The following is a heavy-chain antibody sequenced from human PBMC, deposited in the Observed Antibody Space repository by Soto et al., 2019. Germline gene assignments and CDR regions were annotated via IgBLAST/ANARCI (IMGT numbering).Heavy chain of an antibody. Sequence: EVQLVESGGGLVQPGRSLRLSCTASGFTFGDYAMSWFRQAPGKGLEWVGFIRSKAYGGTTEYAASVKGRFTISRDDSKSIAYLQMNSLKTEDTAVYYCTREDYIWGSYRPTIDYWGQGTLVTVSS. CDR2: IRSKAYGGTT. CDR1: GFTFGDYA. V-gene: IGHV3-49*03. D-gene: IGHD3-16*02. CDR3: TREDYIWGSYRPTIDY. J-gene: IGHJ4*02.